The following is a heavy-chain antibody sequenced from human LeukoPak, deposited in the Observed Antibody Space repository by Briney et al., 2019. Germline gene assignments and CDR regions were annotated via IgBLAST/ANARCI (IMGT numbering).Heavy chain of an antibody. D-gene: IGHD2-2*01. J-gene: IGHJ3*01. CDR1: GHTFVSYG. Sequence: ASVTVSCKASGHTFVSYGISWVRRAPGQGLEWMGWISGYNGKINYAQKFQGRVTMTTDTSTSTAYLELRSLTSEDTAVYYCARRFCSSVSCYDDDAFDVWGQGTLVTVSS. CDR2: ISGYNGKI. V-gene: IGHV1-18*01. CDR3: ARRFCSSVSCYDDDAFDV.